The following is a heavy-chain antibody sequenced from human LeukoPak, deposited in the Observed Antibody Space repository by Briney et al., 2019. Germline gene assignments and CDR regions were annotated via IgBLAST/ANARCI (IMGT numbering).Heavy chain of an antibody. CDR3: ARIWAY. CDR2: IYTSGST. Sequence: PSETLSLTCTVSGGSISSYFWSWIRQPAGKGLEWIGHIYTSGSTNYNPSLKSRVTISVDKSKNQLSLKLNSVTAADTAVYYCARIWAYWGQGALVTVSS. V-gene: IGHV4-4*07. D-gene: IGHD3-16*01. CDR1: GGSISSYF. J-gene: IGHJ4*02.